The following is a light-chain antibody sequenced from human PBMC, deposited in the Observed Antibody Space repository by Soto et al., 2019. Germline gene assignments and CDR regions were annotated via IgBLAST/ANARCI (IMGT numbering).Light chain of an antibody. Sequence: VLTQPPSASGSPGQSVTISCTGTSSDVGGYNYVSWYQQHPGKAPKLMIYEVTKRPSGVPDRFSGSKSGNTASLTVSGLRAEDEADYYCSSYAGSNNVFGTGTKVTVL. CDR2: EVT. CDR1: SSDVGGYNY. V-gene: IGLV2-8*01. J-gene: IGLJ1*01. CDR3: SSYAGSNNV.